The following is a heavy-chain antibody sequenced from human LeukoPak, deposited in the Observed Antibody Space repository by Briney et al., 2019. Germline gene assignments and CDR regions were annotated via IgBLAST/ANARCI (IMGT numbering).Heavy chain of an antibody. CDR2: IQYDGSIK. CDR3: ARDSCSSPICCDY. CDR1: GFTFSNYG. V-gene: IGHV3-33*05. J-gene: IGHJ4*02. Sequence: GGSLRLSSAASGFTFSNYGMHWVRQAPGKGLEWVAAIQYDGSIKYYADSVKGRFTISRDDSKNTLYLQMNSLRAEDTAVYYSARDSCSSPICCDYGGQGTRIPVSS. D-gene: IGHD2-2*01.